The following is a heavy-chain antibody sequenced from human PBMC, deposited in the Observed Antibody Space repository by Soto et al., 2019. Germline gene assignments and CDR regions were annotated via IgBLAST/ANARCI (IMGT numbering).Heavy chain of an antibody. CDR3: ARPYYYDSSSESGAFDI. V-gene: IGHV4-59*01. CDR1: GGSISSYY. CDR2: IYYSGST. Sequence: ASETLSLTCTVSGGSISSYYWSWIRQPPGKGLEWIGYIYYSGSTNYNPSLKSRVTISVDTSKNRFSLKLSSVTAADTAVYYCARPYYYDSSSESGAFDIWGQGTMVTVSS. J-gene: IGHJ3*02. D-gene: IGHD3-22*01.